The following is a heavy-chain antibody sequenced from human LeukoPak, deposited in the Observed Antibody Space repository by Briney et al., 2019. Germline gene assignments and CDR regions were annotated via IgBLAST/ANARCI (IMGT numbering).Heavy chain of an antibody. CDR1: GGSISSYY. CDR3: ARGDDYYDSSGYNSAFDI. CDR2: IYTSGST. V-gene: IGHV4-4*07. J-gene: IGHJ3*02. D-gene: IGHD3-22*01. Sequence: SETLSLTCTVSGGSISSYYWSWIRQPAGKGLERIGRIYTSGSTNYNPSLKSRVTMSVDTSKNQFSLKLSSVTAADTAVYYCARGDDYYDSSGYNSAFDIWGQGTMVTVSS.